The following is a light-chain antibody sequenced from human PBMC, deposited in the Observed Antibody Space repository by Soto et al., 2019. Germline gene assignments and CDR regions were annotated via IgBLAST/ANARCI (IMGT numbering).Light chain of an antibody. CDR1: QSINNL. Sequence: DIQMTQSPSTLSASTGDRVTITCRASQSINNLLAWYQQKPGKAPNRLIYKASSLESGVPSRFSGSGSGTEFTLTISRLQPDDFATYYCQQYSTYSRAFGQGTKVDIK. V-gene: IGKV1-5*03. CDR3: QQYSTYSRA. J-gene: IGKJ1*01. CDR2: KAS.